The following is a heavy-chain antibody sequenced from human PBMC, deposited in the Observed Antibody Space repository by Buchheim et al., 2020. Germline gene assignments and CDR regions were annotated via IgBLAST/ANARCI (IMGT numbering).Heavy chain of an antibody. V-gene: IGHV3-7*03. D-gene: IGHD4-23*01. CDR3: ARHGNNNFDA. CDR2: INLDVSCK. J-gene: IGHJ4*02. CDR1: GFTFKTEW. Sequence: EVQLVESGGGLVQPGGSLRLSCVASGFTFKTEWMGWARQAPGKGLEWLANINLDVSCKYYVDSVKGRFTVPSANSKNSLFLQMSSLRAEDTAIYYCARHGNNNFDAWGQGTL.